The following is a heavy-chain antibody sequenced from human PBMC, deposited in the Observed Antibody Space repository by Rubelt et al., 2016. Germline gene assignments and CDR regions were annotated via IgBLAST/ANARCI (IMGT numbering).Heavy chain of an antibody. CDR1: GYSFTSYW. J-gene: IGHJ4*02. V-gene: IGHV5-51*01. D-gene: IGHD1-26*01. CDR3: ARIVGACYYFEC. Sequence: EVQLVQSGAEVKKPGESLRISCKGSGYSFTSYWISWVRQMPGKGLEWLGIIYPGDSGTRYSPSFQAGVTISGDKSISTPVLQWSSLRASDTAVYYCARIVGACYYFECWGQGTLVTVSS. CDR2: IYPGDSGT.